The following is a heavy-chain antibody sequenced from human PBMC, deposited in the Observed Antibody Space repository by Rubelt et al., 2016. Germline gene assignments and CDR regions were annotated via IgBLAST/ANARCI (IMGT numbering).Heavy chain of an antibody. V-gene: IGHV3-21*04. J-gene: IGHJ4*02. D-gene: IGHD3-10*01. CDR3: ASLGSGSYTGDDY. CDR2: ISESGGGT. Sequence: GLEWVSTISESGGGTYYADSVKGRFTISRDNAKNSLYLQMNGLRADDTAVYYCASLGSGSYTGDDYWGQGTLVTVSS.